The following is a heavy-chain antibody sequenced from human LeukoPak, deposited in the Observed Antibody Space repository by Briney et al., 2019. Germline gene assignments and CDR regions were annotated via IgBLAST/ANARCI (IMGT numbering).Heavy chain of an antibody. D-gene: IGHD6-6*01. CDR3: ARVFRAARSLWYYYYMDV. CDR2: IYYSGST. Sequence: KPSETLSLTCTVSGGSISSYYWSWIRQPPGKGLEWIGYIYYSGSTNYNPSRKSRLTTSVDTSKNHFSLKLSSVTAADTAVYYCARVFRAARSLWYYYYMDVWGKGTTVTVSS. J-gene: IGHJ6*03. V-gene: IGHV4-59*01. CDR1: GGSISSYY.